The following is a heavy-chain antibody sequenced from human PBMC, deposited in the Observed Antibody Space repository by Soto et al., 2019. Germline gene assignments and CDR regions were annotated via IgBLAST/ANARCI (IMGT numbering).Heavy chain of an antibody. CDR2: IYYSGST. CDR1: GGSISSYY. CDR3: ARVTTNYYYGMDV. J-gene: IGHJ6*02. D-gene: IGHD4-17*01. V-gene: IGHV4-59*01. Sequence: SETLSLTCTVSGGSISSYYWSWIRQPPGKGLEWIGYIYYSGSTNYNPSLKSRVTISVDTSKNQFSLKLSSVTAADTAVYYCARVTTNYYYGMDVWGQGTKVTVSS.